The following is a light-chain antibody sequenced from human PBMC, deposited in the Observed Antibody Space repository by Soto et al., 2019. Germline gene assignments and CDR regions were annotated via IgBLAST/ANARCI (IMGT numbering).Light chain of an antibody. CDR3: QHYNSYSEA. CDR1: QTISSW. Sequence: DIQSAPAPSTLSLSLVDRVTITFRASQTISSWLAWYQQKPGKAPKLLIYKASTLKSGVPSRFSGSGSGTELTLTISSLQPDDFATYYCQHYNSYSEAFGQGTKVDI. CDR2: KAS. V-gene: IGKV1-5*03. J-gene: IGKJ1*01.